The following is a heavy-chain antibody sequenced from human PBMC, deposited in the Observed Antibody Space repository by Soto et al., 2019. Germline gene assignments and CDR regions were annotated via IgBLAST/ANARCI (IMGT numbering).Heavy chain of an antibody. D-gene: IGHD6-13*01. J-gene: IGHJ3*02. V-gene: IGHV3-15*01. CDR2: IKSKTDGGTT. Sequence: GGSLRLSCAASGFTFSNAWMSWVRQAPGKGLEWVGPIKSKTDGGTTDYAAPVKGRFTISRDDSKNTLYLQMNSLKTEDTAVYYCTTFSAAAGNLDIWGQGTMVTVSS. CDR1: GFTFSNAW. CDR3: TTFSAAAGNLDI.